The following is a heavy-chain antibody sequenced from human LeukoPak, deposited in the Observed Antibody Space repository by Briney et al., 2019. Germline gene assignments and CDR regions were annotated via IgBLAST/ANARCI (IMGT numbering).Heavy chain of an antibody. Sequence: PSETLSLTCAVSGASISSSNYYWGWVRQSPGKGLEWIGNIYSSGNTYYNASLKSRVTMYIDTSKNQFSLKLSSVTAADAAMYYCAKSNGYGLIDYWGQGTLVTVSS. D-gene: IGHD5-12*01. J-gene: IGHJ4*02. CDR1: GASISSSNYY. CDR2: IYSSGNT. CDR3: AKSNGYGLIDY. V-gene: IGHV4-39*01.